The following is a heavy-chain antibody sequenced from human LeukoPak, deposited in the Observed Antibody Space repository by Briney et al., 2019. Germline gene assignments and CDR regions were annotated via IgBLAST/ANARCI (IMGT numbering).Heavy chain of an antibody. CDR2: IRDDGGLK. J-gene: IGHJ4*02. CDR3: ARDLPWGYFDY. CDR1: GFTFSSYA. D-gene: IGHD7-27*01. Sequence: QAGGSLRLSCAASGFTFSSYAMSWVRQAPGKGLEWVANIRDDGGLKNYVDSVKGRFTISRDNAKNSVSLQMNSLRAEDTAVYYCARDLPWGYFDYWGQGTLVTVSS. V-gene: IGHV3-7*01.